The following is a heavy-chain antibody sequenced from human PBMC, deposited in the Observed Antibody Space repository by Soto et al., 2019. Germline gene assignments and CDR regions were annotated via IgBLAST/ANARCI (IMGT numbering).Heavy chain of an antibody. V-gene: IGHV4-4*02. Sequence: QVQLQESGPGLVSPSGTLSLTCAVSGGPITYWLSWFRQSPGKGLEWIGEVSQRGGTNYIPSLKSRVTISIDNSRNQIFLHLTSVTAADTAVYFCAKHVTDSGTRGYDSWGQGILVTVSS. J-gene: IGHJ5*02. D-gene: IGHD1-1*01. CDR2: VSQRGGT. CDR3: AKHVTDSGTRGYDS. CDR1: GGPITYW.